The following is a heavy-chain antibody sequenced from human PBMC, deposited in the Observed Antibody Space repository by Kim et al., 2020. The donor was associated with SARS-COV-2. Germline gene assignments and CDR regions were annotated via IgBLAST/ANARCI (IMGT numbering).Heavy chain of an antibody. CDR3: ARRREFGVVIDHHFDY. V-gene: IGHV3-48*03. D-gene: IGHD3-3*01. Sequence: GGSLRLSCAASGFTFSSYEMNWVRQAPGKGLEWVSYISSSGSTIYYADSVKGRFTISRDNAKNSLYLQMNSLRAEDTAVYYCARRREFGVVIDHHFDYWGQGTLVTVSS. CDR2: ISSSGSTI. CDR1: GFTFSSYE. J-gene: IGHJ4*02.